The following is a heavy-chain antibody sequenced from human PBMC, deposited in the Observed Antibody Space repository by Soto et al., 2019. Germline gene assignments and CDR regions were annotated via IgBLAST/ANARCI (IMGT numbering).Heavy chain of an antibody. CDR2: ILNDGTRD. CDR3: VRDDIGVPNGFDV. Sequence: SLRLSCAPSGFTFSSYGMHWVRQAPGKGLEWVAVILNDGTRDWHADSVKGRFTISRDNWRNTLYLQMDSLRVEDTAVYYCVRDDIGVPNGFDVWGQGTMVTVSS. CDR1: GFTFSSYG. V-gene: IGHV3-33*01. J-gene: IGHJ3*01. D-gene: IGHD2-15*01.